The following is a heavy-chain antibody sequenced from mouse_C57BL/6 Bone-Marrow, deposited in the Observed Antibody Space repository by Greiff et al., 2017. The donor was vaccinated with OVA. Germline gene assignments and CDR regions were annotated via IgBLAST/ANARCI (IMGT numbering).Heavy chain of an antibody. D-gene: IGHD1-1*01. CDR1: GYTFTSYG. J-gene: IGHJ4*01. CDR2: IYPRSGNT. V-gene: IGHV1-81*01. Sequence: QVQLQQSGAELARPGASVKLSCKASGYTFTSYGISWVKQRTGQGLEWIGEIYPRSGNTYYNEKFKGKATLTADKSSSTAYMELRSLTSEDSAVYFCARAGDYYGSRGYATDYWGQGTSVTVSS. CDR3: ARAGDYYGSRGYATDY.